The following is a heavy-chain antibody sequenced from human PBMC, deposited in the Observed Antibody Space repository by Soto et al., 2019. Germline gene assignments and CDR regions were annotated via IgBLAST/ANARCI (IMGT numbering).Heavy chain of an antibody. CDR2: ISAYNGNT. CDR1: GYTFTSYG. Sequence: ASVKVSCKASGYTFTSYGISWVRQAPGQGLEWMGWISAYNGNTNYAQKLQGRVTMTTDTSTSTAYMGLRSLRSDDTAVYYCARNGVTTLYYYYYMDVWGKGTTVTVSS. CDR3: ARNGVTTLYYYYYMDV. V-gene: IGHV1-18*01. D-gene: IGHD4-4*01. J-gene: IGHJ6*03.